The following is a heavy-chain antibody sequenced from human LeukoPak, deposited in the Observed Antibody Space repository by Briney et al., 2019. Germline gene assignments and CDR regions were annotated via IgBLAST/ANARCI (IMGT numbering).Heavy chain of an antibody. CDR2: IWYDGSNK. Sequence: PGRSLRVSCAASGFTFSNYGMHWVRQAPGKGLAWVAVIWYDGSNKYYADSVKGRFTISRDNSKNTVYLQMNSLRAEDTAVYYCARGLRNTDTFDIWGQGTMVTVSS. J-gene: IGHJ3*02. CDR1: GFTFSNYG. V-gene: IGHV3-33*01. CDR3: ARGLRNTDTFDI.